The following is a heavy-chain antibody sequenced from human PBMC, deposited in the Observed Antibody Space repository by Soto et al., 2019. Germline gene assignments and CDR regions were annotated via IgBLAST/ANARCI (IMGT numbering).Heavy chain of an antibody. V-gene: IGHV3-74*01. Sequence: GGSLRLSCAASGLTFSRYWMHWVRQAPGKGLEWVSRASPDGTSTSYADSVKGRFTISRDNAKNTLSMQMNSLRAEDTAVYYCTRHGSGDYFLFDPWGQGTLVTVSS. CDR2: ASPDGTST. D-gene: IGHD3-10*01. CDR3: TRHGSGDYFLFDP. CDR1: GLTFSRYW. J-gene: IGHJ5*02.